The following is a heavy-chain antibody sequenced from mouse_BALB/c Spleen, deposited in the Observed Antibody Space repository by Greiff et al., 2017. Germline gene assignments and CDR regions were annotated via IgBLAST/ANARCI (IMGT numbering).Heavy chain of an antibody. CDR1: GYTFTSYT. J-gene: IGHJ4*01. D-gene: IGHD2-4*01. CDR3: ARIYDYDEGLDY. V-gene: IGHV1-4*01. CDR2: INPSSGYT. Sequence: QVQLQQSGAELARPGASVKMSCKASGYTFTSYTMHWVKQRPGQGLEWIGYINPSSGYTNYNQKFKDKATLTADKSSSTAYMQLSSLTSEDSAVYDCARIYDYDEGLDYWGQGTSVTVSS.